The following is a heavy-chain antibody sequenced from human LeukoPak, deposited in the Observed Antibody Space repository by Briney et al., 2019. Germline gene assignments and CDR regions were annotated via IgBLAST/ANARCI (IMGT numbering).Heavy chain of an antibody. V-gene: IGHV3-7*05. J-gene: IGHJ4*02. CDR2: IKGDGSEK. Sequence: GGSLRLSCAASGFTFSNNWMSWVRQAPEKGLEWVANIKGDGSEKYYVDSVKGRFTISRDNARNSLYLQMNSLRAEDTAVYFCARWGYSSGWYYFDYWGQGTLVTVSS. D-gene: IGHD6-19*01. CDR3: ARWGYSSGWYYFDY. CDR1: GFTFSNNW.